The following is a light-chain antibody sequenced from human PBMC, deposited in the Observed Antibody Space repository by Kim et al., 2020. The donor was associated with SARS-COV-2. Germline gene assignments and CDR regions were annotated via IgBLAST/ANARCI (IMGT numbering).Light chain of an antibody. Sequence: LSPGETVTLSCRATQSVSSTNLAWYHQRPGQAPRLLIYATSTRAKGIPDRFSGSGSGTDFTLTISRLEPEDFAVYYCQQYDNSLYTFGQGTKLEI. J-gene: IGKJ2*01. CDR1: QSVSSTN. CDR3: QQYDNSLYT. V-gene: IGKV3-20*01. CDR2: ATS.